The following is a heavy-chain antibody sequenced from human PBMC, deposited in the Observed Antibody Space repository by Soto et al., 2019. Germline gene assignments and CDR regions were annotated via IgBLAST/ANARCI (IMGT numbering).Heavy chain of an antibody. CDR2: FDPDEAET. CDR3: TTYHGDYNDDH. CDR1: GYTLNEVA. Sequence: QVQLVQSGAEVKKPGASVKVSCKVSGYTLNEVAMHWVRQDPGKGLEWLGGFDPDEAETIYAQHFQGRVTMTEGTTTDTVYMELSSLRSEITAVYLCTTYHGDYNDDHWGKGTLVTVTS. J-gene: IGHJ5*02. D-gene: IGHD4-17*01. V-gene: IGHV1-24*01.